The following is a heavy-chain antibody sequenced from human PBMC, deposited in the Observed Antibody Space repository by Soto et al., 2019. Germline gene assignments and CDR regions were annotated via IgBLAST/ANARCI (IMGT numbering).Heavy chain of an antibody. CDR1: GGSISSSSYY. CDR3: ARSPSYGSGSYYKDY. Sequence: PSETLSLTCTVSGGSISSSSYYWGWIRQPPGKGLEWIGSIYYSGSTYYNPSLKSRVTISVDTSKNQFSLKLSSVTAADTAVYYCARSPSYGSGSYYKDYCGQGTLVTVSS. CDR2: IYYSGST. D-gene: IGHD3-10*01. J-gene: IGHJ4*02. V-gene: IGHV4-39*01.